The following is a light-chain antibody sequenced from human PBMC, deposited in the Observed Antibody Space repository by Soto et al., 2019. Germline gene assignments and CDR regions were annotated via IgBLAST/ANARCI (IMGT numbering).Light chain of an antibody. J-gene: IGKJ5*01. Sequence: EIVLTQSPGSLSLSQRERSTLSCRASQSVSSSYLAWYQQKPGQAPRLLIYAASRRASGIPDRFSGSGSGTDFTLTISSLEPEDFVVYYCQQYGSSPLTFGQGTRLEIK. CDR3: QQYGSSPLT. V-gene: IGKV3-20*01. CDR2: AAS. CDR1: QSVSSSY.